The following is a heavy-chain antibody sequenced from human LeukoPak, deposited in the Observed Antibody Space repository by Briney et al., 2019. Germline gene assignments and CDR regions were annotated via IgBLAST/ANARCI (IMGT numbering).Heavy chain of an antibody. D-gene: IGHD1-20*01. Sequence: GGSLRLSCAASGFTFSSYAMSWVRQAPGKGLEWVSAISGSGGSTYYADSVKGRFTISRDNSKNTLYLQMNNLRAEDTAVYYCAKDNYNWNEHTFDYWGQGTLVTVSS. CDR1: GFTFSSYA. V-gene: IGHV3-23*01. J-gene: IGHJ4*02. CDR2: ISGSGGST. CDR3: AKDNYNWNEHTFDY.